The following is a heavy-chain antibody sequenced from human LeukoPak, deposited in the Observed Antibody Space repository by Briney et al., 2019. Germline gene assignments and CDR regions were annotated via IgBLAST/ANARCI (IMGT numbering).Heavy chain of an antibody. J-gene: IGHJ6*03. CDR1: GYTSSSYW. CDR2: IYPGDSDT. V-gene: IGHV5-51*01. Sequence: GESLKISCEGSGYTSSSYWIGWVRQMPGKGLEWMGIIYPGDSDTRYSPSFQGQVTISADKSISTAYLQWSSLKASDTAMYSCARADSRSYYMDVWGKGTTVTVSS. D-gene: IGHD2-15*01. CDR3: ARADSRSYYMDV.